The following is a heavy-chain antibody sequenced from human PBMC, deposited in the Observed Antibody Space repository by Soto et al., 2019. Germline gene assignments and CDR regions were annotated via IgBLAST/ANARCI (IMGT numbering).Heavy chain of an antibody. J-gene: IGHJ4*02. V-gene: IGHV4-31*03. Sequence: PLSLTCTVSGGSISSGGYYWSWIRQHPGKGLEWIGYIYYSGSTYYNPSLKSRVTISVDTSKNQFSLKLSSVTAADTAVYYCARASSSGSPWKFDYWGQGTLVTVSS. CDR2: IYYSGST. CDR1: GGSISSGGYY. CDR3: ARASSSGSPWKFDY. D-gene: IGHD5-12*01.